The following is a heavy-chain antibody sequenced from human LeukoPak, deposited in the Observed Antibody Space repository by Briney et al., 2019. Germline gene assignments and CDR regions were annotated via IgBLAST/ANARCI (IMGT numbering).Heavy chain of an antibody. D-gene: IGHD3-10*01. CDR3: AKGGTGNHQYGSGYFNF. CDR1: GFTLSSYA. Sequence: PGGSLTLSCVASGFTLSSYAIDWLRQPAGKGLQWVAAISDGSVELQYANSGKGRFTSSRDKAKNSVYLQMNRLSAEATAGHYCAKGGTGNHQYGSGYFNFGGQGTLVTVS. CDR2: ISDGSVEL. J-gene: IGHJ4*02. V-gene: IGHV3-21*06.